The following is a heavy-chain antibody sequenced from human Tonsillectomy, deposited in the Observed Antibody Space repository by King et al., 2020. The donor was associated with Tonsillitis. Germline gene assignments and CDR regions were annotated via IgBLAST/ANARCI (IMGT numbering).Heavy chain of an antibody. CDR3: ARDLRVPTRFSSGDPYYYYGLDV. V-gene: IGHV4-31*03. Sequence: PLQESGPGLVKPSQTLSLTCTVSGGSITSIGYYWHWIRQHPGQGLEWIGYIYYNGSTNYNPSLKSRVIISIDTSKSQFSLKLRSVTAADTAVYYCARDLRVPTRFSSGDPYYYYGLDVWGQGTTVTVSS. J-gene: IGHJ6*02. CDR1: GGSITSIGYY. CDR2: IYYNGST. D-gene: IGHD1-26*01.